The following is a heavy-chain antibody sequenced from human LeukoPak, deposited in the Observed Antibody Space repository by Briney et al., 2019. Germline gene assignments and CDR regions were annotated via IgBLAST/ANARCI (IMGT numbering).Heavy chain of an antibody. CDR1: GGSISSYY. Sequence: SETLSLTCTVSGGSISSYYWSWIRQPPGKGLEWIGYIYYSGSTNYNPSLKSRVTISVDTSKNQFSLKLSSVTAADTAVYYCARNTYYYDSSGYYVTFIAYWGQGTLVTVSS. D-gene: IGHD3-22*01. V-gene: IGHV4-59*01. CDR3: ARNTYYYDSSGYYVTFIAY. J-gene: IGHJ4*02. CDR2: IYYSGST.